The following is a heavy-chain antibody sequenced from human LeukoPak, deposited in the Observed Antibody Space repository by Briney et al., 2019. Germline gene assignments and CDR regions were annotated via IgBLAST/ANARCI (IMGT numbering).Heavy chain of an antibody. V-gene: IGHV1-2*02. CDR3: ARGESKQLVRWYGFDY. J-gene: IGHJ4*02. Sequence: ASVKVSCKASGYTFTGYYMHWVRQAPGQGLEWMGWINPNSGGTNYAQKFQGRVTMTRDTSISTAYMELSRLRSDDTAVYYCARGESKQLVRWYGFDYWGQGTLVTVSS. D-gene: IGHD6-6*01. CDR1: GYTFTGYY. CDR2: INPNSGGT.